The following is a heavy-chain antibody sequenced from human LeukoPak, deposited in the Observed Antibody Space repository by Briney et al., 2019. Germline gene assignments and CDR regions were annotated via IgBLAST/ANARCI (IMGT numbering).Heavy chain of an antibody. D-gene: IGHD6-6*01. CDR3: ARDGLCSSSSTDWYFDL. CDR1: GFTFSSYW. Sequence: GGSLRLSCAASGFTFSSYWMSWVRQAPGKGLEWVANIKQDGSEKYYVDSVKGRFTISRDNAKNSLYLQMNSLRAEDTAVYYCARDGLCSSSSTDWYFDLWGRGTLVTVSS. CDR2: IKQDGSEK. J-gene: IGHJ2*01. V-gene: IGHV3-7*01.